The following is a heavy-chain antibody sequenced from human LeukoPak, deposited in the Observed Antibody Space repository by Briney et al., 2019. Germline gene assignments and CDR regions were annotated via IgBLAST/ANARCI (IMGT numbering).Heavy chain of an antibody. D-gene: IGHD3-10*01. J-gene: IGHJ4*02. CDR1: GFTFTRSA. Sequence: GASVKVSCKAPGFTFTRSAMQWVRQARGQRLEWIGWIVVGGGNTNYAQKFQERVTITRDMSTSTAYMELSSLRSEDTAVYYCAALWDTRGGYFDYWGQGTLVTVSS. V-gene: IGHV1-58*02. CDR3: AALWDTRGGYFDY. CDR2: IVVGGGNT.